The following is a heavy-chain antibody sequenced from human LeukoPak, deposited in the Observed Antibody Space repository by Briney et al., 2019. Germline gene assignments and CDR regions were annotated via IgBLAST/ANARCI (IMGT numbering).Heavy chain of an antibody. D-gene: IGHD6-6*01. Sequence: PSETLSLTCAVYGGSFSGYYWSWIRQPPGNGLEWIGEINHSGSTNYNPSLKSRVAISVDTSKNQFSLKLSSVTAADTAVYYCARGRYSSSSGSGYFDLWGRGTLVTVSS. CDR3: ARGRYSSSSGSGYFDL. CDR2: INHSGST. V-gene: IGHV4-34*01. J-gene: IGHJ2*01. CDR1: GGSFSGYY.